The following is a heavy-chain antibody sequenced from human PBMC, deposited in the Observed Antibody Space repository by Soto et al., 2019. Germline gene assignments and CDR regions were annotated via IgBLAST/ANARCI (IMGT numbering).Heavy chain of an antibody. Sequence: EVQLVQSGAEVKQPGESLRISCKGSGYRFTSYWINWVRQMPGKGLEWMGRIDPSDSYINYSPSFHGHVTISADKSISTAYLQWSILRASDTAMYYCASGRDSSASYNMDVWGQGTTVTVSS. CDR3: ASGRDSSASYNMDV. J-gene: IGHJ6*02. V-gene: IGHV5-10-1*01. CDR1: GYRFTSYW. D-gene: IGHD2-2*01. CDR2: IDPSDSYI.